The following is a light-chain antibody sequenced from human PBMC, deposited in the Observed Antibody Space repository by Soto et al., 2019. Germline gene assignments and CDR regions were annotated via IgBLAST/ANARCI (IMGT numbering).Light chain of an antibody. CDR2: AAS. V-gene: IGKV1-9*01. J-gene: IGKJ4*01. Sequence: IQVTRSPSSLSASVGVRVISTCRASLGFNSFLAWYQQKPGKAPKLLIYAASTLQSGVPSRSSGSASGTDFTLTISSLPPEDFATYYCQQLERSPSTFGGGTKVEIK. CDR1: LGFNSF. CDR3: QQLERSPST.